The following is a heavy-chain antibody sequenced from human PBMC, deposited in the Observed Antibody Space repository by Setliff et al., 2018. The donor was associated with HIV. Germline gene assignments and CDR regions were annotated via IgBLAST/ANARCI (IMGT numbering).Heavy chain of an antibody. V-gene: IGHV4-31*03. CDR1: GDSISSGGYY. J-gene: IGHJ6*03. Sequence: SETLSLTCTVSGDSISSGGYYWSWIRQHPGKGLEWIGDISHTGTATYNPSLGSRVTISVDAAKKRFSLNIRSLTAADTAVYFCARGQFVSPGRPRHYMDVWGKGTSVTVSS. CDR2: ISHTGTA. CDR3: ARGQFVSPGRPRHYMDV. D-gene: IGHD6-6*01.